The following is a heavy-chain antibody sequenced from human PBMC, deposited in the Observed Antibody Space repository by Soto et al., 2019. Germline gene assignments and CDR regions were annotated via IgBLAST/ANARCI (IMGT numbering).Heavy chain of an antibody. D-gene: IGHD3-10*01. Sequence: ASLKVSCKTSGYTFSSIGISWVRQAPGQGLEWMGWISPHKDDTYYAQRLQGRVTMTTDTSTNTAYMELRSLRSDDTAVYFCARDLDGSGSYFTNYWGPGTLVTVSS. CDR1: GYTFSSIG. V-gene: IGHV1-18*01. CDR3: ARDLDGSGSYFTNY. J-gene: IGHJ4*02. CDR2: ISPHKDDT.